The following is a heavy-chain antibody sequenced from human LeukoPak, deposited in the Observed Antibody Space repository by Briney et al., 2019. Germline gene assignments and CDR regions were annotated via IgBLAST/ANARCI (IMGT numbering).Heavy chain of an antibody. V-gene: IGHV4-59*08. CDR1: GGSVSSYY. J-gene: IGHJ4*02. Sequence: PSETLSLTCTVSGGSVSSYYWSWIRQPPGKGLEWIGYIYYSGSTNYNPSLKSRVTISVDTSKNQFSLKLSSVTAADTAVYYCASEDYGGNYWGQGTLVTVSS. CDR3: ASEDYGGNY. D-gene: IGHD4-17*01. CDR2: IYYSGST.